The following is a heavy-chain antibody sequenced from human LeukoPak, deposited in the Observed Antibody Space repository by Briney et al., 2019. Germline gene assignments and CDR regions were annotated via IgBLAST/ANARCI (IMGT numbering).Heavy chain of an antibody. CDR1: GFTFSDQY. Sequence: GGSLRLSCAVSGFTFSDQYMSWIRQAPGKGLEYLSYISGSGSDISYADSVKGRFTISRDNAKNSLYLQMNSLRVEDTAMYYCVRSARRGDFWGQGNLVTVSS. J-gene: IGHJ4*02. CDR2: ISGSGSDI. V-gene: IGHV3-11*01. D-gene: IGHD6-6*01. CDR3: VRSARRGDF.